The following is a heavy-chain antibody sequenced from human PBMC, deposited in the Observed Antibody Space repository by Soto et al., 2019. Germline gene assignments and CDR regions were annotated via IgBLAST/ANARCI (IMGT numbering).Heavy chain of an antibody. CDR1: GGSISSGGYY. CDR2: IDYSGST. D-gene: IGHD2-21*01. J-gene: IGHJ5*02. Sequence: QVQLQESGPGLVKPSQTLSLTCTVSGGSISSGGYYWSWIRKHPGKGLERIGYIDYSGSTYYNPSLKSRVTIEVDTSKNQLSLQLRSVTAADTAVYYCARTCGGECCSQGFDPWGQGTLVTVSS. V-gene: IGHV4-31*03. CDR3: ARTCGGECCSQGFDP.